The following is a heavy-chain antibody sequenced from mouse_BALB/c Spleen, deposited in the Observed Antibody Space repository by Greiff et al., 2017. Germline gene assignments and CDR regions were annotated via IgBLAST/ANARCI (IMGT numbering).Heavy chain of an antibody. Sequence: DVMLVESGGGLVKPGGSLKLSCAASGFAFSSYDMSWVRQTPEKRLEWVAYISSGGGSTYYPDTVKGRFTISRDNAKNTLYLQMSSLKSEDTAMYYCARRRYYGSSYWYFDVWGAGTTVTVSS. CDR3: ARRRYYGSSYWYFDV. D-gene: IGHD1-1*01. J-gene: IGHJ1*01. CDR1: GFAFSSYD. V-gene: IGHV5-12-1*01. CDR2: ISSGGGST.